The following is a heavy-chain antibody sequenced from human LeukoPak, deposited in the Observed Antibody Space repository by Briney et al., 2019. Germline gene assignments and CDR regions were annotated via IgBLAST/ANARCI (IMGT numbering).Heavy chain of an antibody. J-gene: IGHJ4*02. CDR3: ARDNWGTIDY. CDR1: VAPISSGSYY. CDR2: IYTSGST. V-gene: IGHV4-61*02. D-gene: IGHD7-27*01. Sequence: SETLSLTSTASVAPISSGSYYWSWIRQPAGKGLEWIARIYTSGSTNYNPSLKSRVTKSVDTSKNQFSLKLSPVAAADTAVYYCARDNWGTIDYWGQGTLSPSPQ.